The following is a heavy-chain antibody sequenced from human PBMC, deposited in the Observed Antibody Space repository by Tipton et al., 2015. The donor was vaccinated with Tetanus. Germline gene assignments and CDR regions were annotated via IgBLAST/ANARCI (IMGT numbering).Heavy chain of an antibody. D-gene: IGHD1-14*01. Sequence: TLSLTCTVSGGSVSRGSHYWTWIRQPPGKELEWVGCVYHSGSTNYNPSLKSRVTISVDTSKNQFSLKLSSVTAADTAVYYCARGTGDYWGQGTLVTVSS. CDR2: VYHSGST. J-gene: IGHJ4*02. V-gene: IGHV4-61*01. CDR1: GGSVSRGSHY. CDR3: ARGTGDY.